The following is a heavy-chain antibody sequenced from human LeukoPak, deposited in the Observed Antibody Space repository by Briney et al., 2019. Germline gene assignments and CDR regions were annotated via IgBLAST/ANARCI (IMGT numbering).Heavy chain of an antibody. CDR3: ATKQWLAPPPDS. V-gene: IGHV3-74*01. Sequence: GGSLRLSCVASGFTFSKYWMLWVRQAPGKGLESVSRINTDGTVTTYADSVKGRFTVSRDNADNTMFLQMNSVRGEDTAVYYCATKQWLAPPPDSWGQGTPVTVSS. J-gene: IGHJ4*02. CDR1: GFTFSKYW. D-gene: IGHD6-19*01. CDR2: INTDGTVT.